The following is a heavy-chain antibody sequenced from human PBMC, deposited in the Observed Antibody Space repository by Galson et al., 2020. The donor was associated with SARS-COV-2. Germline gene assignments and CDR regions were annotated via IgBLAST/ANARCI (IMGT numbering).Heavy chain of an antibody. V-gene: IGHV3-9*01. J-gene: IGHJ6*02. D-gene: IGHD3-22*01. CDR2: INWNGGSI. Sequence: GGSLRLSCAASGFTFDDYAMHWVRQAPGKGLEWVSGINWNGGSIGYADSVKGRFTISRDNAKNSLYLQMESLRAEDTASYYCAKGVHYYESSIPSGRLNYYYAMDVWGQGTTVTVPS. CDR3: AKGVHYYESSIPSGRLNYYYAMDV. CDR1: GFTFDDYA.